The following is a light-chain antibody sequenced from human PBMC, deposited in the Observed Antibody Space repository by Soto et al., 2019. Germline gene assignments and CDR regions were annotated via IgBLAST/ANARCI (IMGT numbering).Light chain of an antibody. CDR1: HSDIGSGV. CDR3: GTWDHTLSGVL. CDR2: DND. Sequence: QSVLTQPPSVSAAPGQTVTVSCSGSHSDIGSGVVSWYQQFPGTVPRLLLYDNDKRPSGIPGRFSGSKSGTSATLDITGLQTGDEAMYYCGTWDHTLSGVLFGGGTKVTVL. J-gene: IGLJ3*02. V-gene: IGLV1-51*01.